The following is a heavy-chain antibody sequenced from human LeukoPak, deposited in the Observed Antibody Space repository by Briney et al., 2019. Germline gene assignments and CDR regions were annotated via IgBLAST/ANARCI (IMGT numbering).Heavy chain of an antibody. D-gene: IGHD4-23*01. CDR3: ARAYGGNPGGYLGFDP. V-gene: IGHV4-39*01. J-gene: IGHJ5*02. Sequence: PSETLSLTCTVSGGSISSSSYYWGWIRQPPGKGLEWIGSIYYSGSTYYNPSLKSRVTISVDTSKNQFSLKLSSVTAADTAVYYCARAYGGNPGGYLGFDPWGQGTLVTVSS. CDR2: IYYSGST. CDR1: GGSISSSSYY.